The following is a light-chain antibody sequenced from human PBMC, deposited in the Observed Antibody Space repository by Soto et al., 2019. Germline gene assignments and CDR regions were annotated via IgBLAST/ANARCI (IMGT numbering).Light chain of an antibody. J-gene: IGLJ2*01. Sequence: QSALTQPASVSGFPGQSITISCTGTSSDVGGYNYVSWYRQHPGKAPKLLIYEVTNRPSGVSDRFYGSKSGNTASLTISGLQADDEADYYCNSYTSTSTLVIFGGGTQLTVL. CDR3: NSYTSTSTLVI. CDR2: EVT. CDR1: SSDVGGYNY. V-gene: IGLV2-14*01.